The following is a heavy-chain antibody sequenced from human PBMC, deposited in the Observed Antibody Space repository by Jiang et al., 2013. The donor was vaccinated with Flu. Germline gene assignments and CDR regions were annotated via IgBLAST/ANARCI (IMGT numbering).Heavy chain of an antibody. CDR1: GGSISTYH. CDR2: IYYGGST. J-gene: IGHJ3*01. V-gene: IGHV4-59*08. D-gene: IGHD5-24*01. CDR3: ARQLAEVATIGQTDAFDV. Sequence: SGPGLVKPSETLSLTCSVSGGSISTYHWSWVRQPPGKGLECIGYIYYGGSTNYNPSLKSRVSILVDTSKNQFSLILSSVTAADTAVYYCARQLAEVATIGQTDAFDVWGQGTMVTVSS.